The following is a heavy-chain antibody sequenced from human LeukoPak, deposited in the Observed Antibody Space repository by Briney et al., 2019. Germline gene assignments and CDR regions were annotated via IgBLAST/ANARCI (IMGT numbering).Heavy chain of an antibody. CDR2: ISGNGGST. Sequence: PGGSLRLSCAASGFTFSSYVMHWVRQAPGKGLEYVSGISGNGGSTYYANSVKGRFTISRDNSKNTLYLQMNSLRAEDTAVYYCAKRRGLELLYYYYMDVWGKGTTVTVSS. V-gene: IGHV3-64*01. J-gene: IGHJ6*03. CDR1: GFTFSSYV. CDR3: AKRRGLELLYYYYMDV. D-gene: IGHD1-7*01.